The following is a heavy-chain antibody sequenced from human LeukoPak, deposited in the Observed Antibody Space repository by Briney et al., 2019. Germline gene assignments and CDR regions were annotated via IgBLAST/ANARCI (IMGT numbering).Heavy chain of an antibody. Sequence: SETLPLTCTVSGGSVSSGSFYWSWIRQPPGKGLQWIGYICYSGSTNYNPSLQSRVTISVDTSKNQFSLRLSSVTAADTAVYYCAREYDNSNYYDSWGQGTLVTVSS. CDR2: ICYSGST. CDR3: AREYDNSNYYDS. D-gene: IGHD3-22*01. V-gene: IGHV4-61*01. J-gene: IGHJ5*01. CDR1: GGSVSSGSFY.